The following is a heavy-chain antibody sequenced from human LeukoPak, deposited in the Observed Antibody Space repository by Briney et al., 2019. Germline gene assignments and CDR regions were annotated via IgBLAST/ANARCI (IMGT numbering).Heavy chain of an antibody. CDR1: GYSFTSYW. J-gene: IGHJ4*02. CDR3: ARQGYCGGDCYRGFDY. D-gene: IGHD2-21*02. Sequence: GASLKISCKGSGYSFTSYWIGWVRQMPGKGLEWMGIIYTGDYDSRYSPYFQGQSTISADMSISTAYLQWSSLNASDTAMYYCARQGYCGGDCYRGFDYWGQGTLVTVSS. CDR2: IYTGDYDS. V-gene: IGHV5-51*01.